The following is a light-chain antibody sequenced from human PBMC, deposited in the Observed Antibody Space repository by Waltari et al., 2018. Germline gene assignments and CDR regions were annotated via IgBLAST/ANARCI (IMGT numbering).Light chain of an antibody. Sequence: EVLMTQSPLSLPVTRGQPASISCSSSQSLVARDGNTYLNWFHQRPGQSPRRLIYKVSNRDPGVPDRFSGSGSGTEFTLKISRVEPEDVGIYYCVQGAHWPPYTFGQGTKLEIK. J-gene: IGKJ2*01. CDR2: KVS. CDR1: QSLVARDGNTY. CDR3: VQGAHWPPYT. V-gene: IGKV2-30*01.